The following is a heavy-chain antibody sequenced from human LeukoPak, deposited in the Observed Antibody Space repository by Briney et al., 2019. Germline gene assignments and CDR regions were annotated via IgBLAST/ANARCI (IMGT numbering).Heavy chain of an antibody. V-gene: IGHV3-30*18. CDR1: GFTFSSYG. CDR2: ISDDGSNK. CDR3: VEDRWELLGVDY. D-gene: IGHD1-26*01. J-gene: IGHJ4*02. Sequence: GGSLRLSCAASGFTFSSYGMHWVRQAPGKGLEWVAVISDDGSNKYYADSVKGRFTISRDNSKSTLYLQINSLRAEDTAVYYCVEDRWELLGVDYWGQGTLVTVSS.